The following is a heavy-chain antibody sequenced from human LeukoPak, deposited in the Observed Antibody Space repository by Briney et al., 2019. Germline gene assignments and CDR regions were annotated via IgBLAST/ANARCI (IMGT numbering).Heavy chain of an antibody. D-gene: IGHD1-1*01. CDR1: GFTFSNAW. Sequence: PGGSLRLSCAASGFTFSNAWMTWVRQAPGKGLEWVGRIKSKTDGGTAEDAAPVKGRFTISRDDSNNTLYLQMNSLQTEDTAVYYCATGTRMDVWGKGTTVTVSS. J-gene: IGHJ6*04. V-gene: IGHV3-15*01. CDR2: IKSKTDGGTA. CDR3: ATGTRMDV.